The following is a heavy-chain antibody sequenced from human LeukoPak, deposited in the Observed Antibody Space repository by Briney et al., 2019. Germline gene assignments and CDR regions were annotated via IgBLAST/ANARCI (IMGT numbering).Heavy chain of an antibody. CDR3: ASTGYCIGGSCYSNYFDH. CDR1: GVSITSFY. CDR2: IYFSGST. Sequence: PSETLSLTCTVSGVSITSFYWSWIRQPPGKGLEWIGYIYFSGSTNYNPSLKSRVTVSLDTTKNQVSLKLSSVSAADTAVYFCASTGYCIGGSCYSNYFDHWGQGTLVTVSS. V-gene: IGHV4-59*08. J-gene: IGHJ4*02. D-gene: IGHD2-15*01.